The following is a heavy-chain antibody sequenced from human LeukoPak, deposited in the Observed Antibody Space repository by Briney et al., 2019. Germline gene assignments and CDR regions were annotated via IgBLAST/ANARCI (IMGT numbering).Heavy chain of an antibody. D-gene: IGHD2-21*01. CDR3: AREYCGGDCYSLGSDAFDI. CDR2: IIPIFGTA. J-gene: IGHJ3*02. V-gene: IGHV1-69*05. CDR1: GGTFSSYA. Sequence: PGASVKVSCKASGGTFSSYAISWVRQAPGQGLEWMGGIIPIFGTANYAQKFQGRVTITTDESTSTAYMELSSLRSEDTAVYYCAREYCGGDCYSLGSDAFDIWGQGTMVTVSS.